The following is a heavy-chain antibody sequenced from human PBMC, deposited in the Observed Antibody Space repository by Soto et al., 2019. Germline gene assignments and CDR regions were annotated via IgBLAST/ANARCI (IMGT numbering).Heavy chain of an antibody. J-gene: IGHJ5*02. CDR1: GYSFTSYW. V-gene: IGHV5-51*01. CDR2: IYPGDSDT. Sequence: GESLKISCKGSGYSFTSYWIGWVRQMPGKGLEWMGIIYPGDSDTRYSPSFQGQVTISADKSISTAYLQWSSLKASDTAMYYCARHAGPPKYCSGGSCYSGWFDPWGQGTLVTVSS. CDR3: ARHAGPPKYCSGGSCYSGWFDP. D-gene: IGHD2-15*01.